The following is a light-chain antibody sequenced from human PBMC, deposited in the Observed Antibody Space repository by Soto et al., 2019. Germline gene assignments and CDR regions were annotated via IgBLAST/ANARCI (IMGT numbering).Light chain of an antibody. V-gene: IGLV1-44*01. J-gene: IGLJ1*01. CDR1: SSNIGINV. Sequence: QSVLTQPPSASGTPGQRVTISGSGSSSNIGINVLSWYQQLPGAAPKLLIYSNDQRPSGVPDRFSGSKSGTSASLAISGLQSEDEADYYCAAWDDSLNGYAFGPGTKRTVL. CDR3: AAWDDSLNGYA. CDR2: SND.